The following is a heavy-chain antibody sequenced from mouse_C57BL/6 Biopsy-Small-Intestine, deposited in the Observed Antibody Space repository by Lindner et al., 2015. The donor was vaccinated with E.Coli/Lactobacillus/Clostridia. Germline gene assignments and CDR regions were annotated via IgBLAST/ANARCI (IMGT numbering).Heavy chain of an antibody. CDR3: ARGYYGSTDY. J-gene: IGHJ2*01. D-gene: IGHD1-1*01. CDR2: IYPGDGDT. V-gene: IGHV1-80*01. Sequence: VQLQESGAELVKPGASVKISCKASGYAFSSYWMNWVKQRPGKGLEWIGQIYPGDGDTNYNGKFKGKATLTADKSSSTAYMQLGSLTSEDSAVYFCARGYYGSTDYWGQGTTLTVSS. CDR1: GYAFSSYW.